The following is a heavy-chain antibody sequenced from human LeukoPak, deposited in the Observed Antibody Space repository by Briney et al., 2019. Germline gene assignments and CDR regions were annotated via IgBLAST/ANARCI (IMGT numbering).Heavy chain of an antibody. D-gene: IGHD2-2*02. J-gene: IGHJ4*02. CDR1: GGSFSGYY. V-gene: IGHV4-34*01. Sequence: SETLSLTCAVYGGSFSGYYWSWIRQPPGKGLEWIGEINHSGSTNYNPSLKSRVTIPVDTSKNQFSLKLSSVTAADTAVYYCAREYTARGFDYWGQGTLVTVSS. CDR3: AREYTARGFDY. CDR2: INHSGST.